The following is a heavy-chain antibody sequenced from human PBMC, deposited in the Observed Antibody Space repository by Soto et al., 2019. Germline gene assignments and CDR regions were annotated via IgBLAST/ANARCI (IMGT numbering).Heavy chain of an antibody. J-gene: IGHJ4*02. D-gene: IGHD3-3*01. CDR1: GFTFSSYA. V-gene: IGHV3-23*01. Sequence: EVQLLESGGGLVQPGGSLRLSCAASGFTFSSYAMSWVGQAPGKGLEWVSAISGSGGSTYYADSVKGRFTISRDNAKNSLYLQMNSLRPEDTAFYYCAKPPRSEWLGPYYFDYWGQGTLFTVSS. CDR2: ISGSGGST. CDR3: AKPPRSEWLGPYYFDY.